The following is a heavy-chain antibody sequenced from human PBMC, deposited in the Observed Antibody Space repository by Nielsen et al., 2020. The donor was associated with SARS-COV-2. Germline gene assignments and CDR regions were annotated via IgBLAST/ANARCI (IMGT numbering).Heavy chain of an antibody. CDR1: GFTFSSYA. V-gene: IGHV3-30-3*01. Sequence: GESLKISCAASGFTFSSYAMHWVRQAPGKGLEWVAVISYDGSNKYYADSVKGRFTISRDNSKNTLYLQMNSLRAEDTAVYYCAKVQITWGISGDFDYWGQGTLVTVSS. J-gene: IGHJ4*02. CDR3: AKVQITWGISGDFDY. D-gene: IGHD3-3*01. CDR2: ISYDGSNK.